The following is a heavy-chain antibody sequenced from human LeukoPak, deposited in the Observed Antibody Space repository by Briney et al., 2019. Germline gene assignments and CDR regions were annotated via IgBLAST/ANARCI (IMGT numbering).Heavy chain of an antibody. V-gene: IGHV1-2*02. D-gene: IGHD4-17*01. J-gene: IGHJ5*02. Sequence: GASVKVSCKASGYTFTGYYMHWVRQAPGQGLEWMGWINTNSGGTNYAQKFQGRVTMTRDTSISTAYMELSRLRSDDTAVYYCARESGYDLDYGDGSVSFDPWGQGTLVTVSS. CDR3: ARESGYDLDYGDGSVSFDP. CDR1: GYTFTGYY. CDR2: INTNSGGT.